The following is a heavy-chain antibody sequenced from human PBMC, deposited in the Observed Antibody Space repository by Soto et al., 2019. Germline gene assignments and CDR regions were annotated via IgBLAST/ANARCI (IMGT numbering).Heavy chain of an antibody. CDR2: ISAYNGNT. CDR1: GYTFTSYG. CDR3: ARATLPRRFGPPRQDIVVVPAAYGMDV. V-gene: IGHV1-18*01. J-gene: IGHJ6*02. Sequence: QVQLVQSGAEVKKPGASVKVSCKASGYTFTSYGISWVRQAPGQGLEWMGWISAYNGNTNYAQKLQGRVTMTTDTSTSTAYMELRSLRSDDTAVYYCARATLPRRFGPPRQDIVVVPAAYGMDVWGQGTTVTVSS. D-gene: IGHD2-2*01.